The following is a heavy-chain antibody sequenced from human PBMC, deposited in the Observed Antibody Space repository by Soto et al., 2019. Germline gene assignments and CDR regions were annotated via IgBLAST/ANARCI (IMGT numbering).Heavy chain of an antibody. Sequence: SETLSLTCTVSGGSISSYYWSWIRQPPGKGLEWIGEINHSGSANYNPSLKSRVTISVDTSKNQFSLKLSSVTAADTAVYYCERGLDGRWLVIDSWGQGTLVTSPQ. CDR2: INHSGSA. V-gene: IGHV4-34*01. CDR1: GGSISSYY. CDR3: ERGLDGRWLVIDS. J-gene: IGHJ4*02. D-gene: IGHD6-6*01.